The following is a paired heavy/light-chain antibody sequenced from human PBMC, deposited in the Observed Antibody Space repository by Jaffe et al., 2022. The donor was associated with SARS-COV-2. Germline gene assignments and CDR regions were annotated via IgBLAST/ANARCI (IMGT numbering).Heavy chain of an antibody. V-gene: IGHV4-61*02. Sequence: QVQLQESGPGLVKPSQTLSLTCTVSGDSVSSDNYYWTWIRQPAGKGLEWIGHIYTSGSTNYNPSLKSRVTISVDASNSQFSLKLNSVTAADTAVYYCAKAWGWRSGRDYYGMDVWGQGTTVTVSS. CDR2: IYTSGST. CDR1: GDSVSSDNYY. CDR3: AKAWGWRSGRDYYGMDV. D-gene: IGHD6-19*01. J-gene: IGHJ6*02.
Light chain of an antibody. CDR2: SSS. CDR3: HHYGSSPYT. J-gene: IGKJ2*01. Sequence: EIVLTQSPGTLSLSPGQSATLSCRASQRVSSSYLAWHQQKPGQAPRLLIYSSSSRATGIPDRFSGSGSGTDFTLTISRLEPEDFAVYYCHHYGSSPYTFGQGTNLEIK. V-gene: IGKV3-20*01. CDR1: QRVSSSY.